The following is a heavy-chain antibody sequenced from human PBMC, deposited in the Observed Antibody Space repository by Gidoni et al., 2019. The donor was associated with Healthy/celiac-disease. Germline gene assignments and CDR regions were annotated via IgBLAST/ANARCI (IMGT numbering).Heavy chain of an antibody. CDR3: ASEGSSWYGYYGMDV. CDR1: GFPFSSYW. CDR2: INSDGSST. V-gene: IGHV3-74*01. J-gene: IGHJ6*02. D-gene: IGHD6-13*01. Sequence: EVQLVESGGGLVQPGGSLRLSCAASGFPFSSYWMHWVRQAPGKGLVWVSRINSDGSSTSYADSVKGRFTISRDNAKNTLYLQMNSLRAEDTAVYYCASEGSSWYGYYGMDVWGQGTTVTVSS.